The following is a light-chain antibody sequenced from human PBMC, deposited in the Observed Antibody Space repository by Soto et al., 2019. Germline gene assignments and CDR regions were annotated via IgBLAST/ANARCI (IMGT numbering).Light chain of an antibody. V-gene: IGKV4-1*01. CDR2: WAS. CDR3: QNFDSDTQT. CDR1: QSVLYSSNNKKY. J-gene: IGKJ1*01. Sequence: IVMTQSPDSLAVSLGERATINCKSIQSVLYSSNNKKYLDWYQKKKGKPPKLLIYWASTRESGVPERLSGSGYGTELTITISSMQTEDVETDYCQNFDSDTQTFGQGTKVDIK.